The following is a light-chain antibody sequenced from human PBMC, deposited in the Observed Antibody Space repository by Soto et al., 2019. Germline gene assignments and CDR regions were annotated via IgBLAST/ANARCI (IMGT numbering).Light chain of an antibody. Sequence: EIVLPQIPATPSLSTGESATLSCRSSQSVGRSYLAWYQQKPGQAPRLLISGISKRANGIPDRFSGGGSGTDFTLTISRLEPEDVALYICQQSATVGPGTKVDIK. J-gene: IGKJ3*01. CDR2: GIS. CDR1: QSVGRSY. CDR3: QQSAT. V-gene: IGKV3-20*01.